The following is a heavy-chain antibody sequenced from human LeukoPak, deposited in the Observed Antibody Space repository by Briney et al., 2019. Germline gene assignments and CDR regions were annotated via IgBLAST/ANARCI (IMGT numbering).Heavy chain of an antibody. CDR1: GFTFSSYA. CDR3: AILPGYSSGWYEVNY. V-gene: IGHV3-23*01. J-gene: IGHJ4*02. CDR2: ISGSGGST. D-gene: IGHD6-13*01. Sequence: GVSLRLSCAASGFTFSSYAMSWVRQAPGKGLEWVSGISGSGGSTYYADSVKGRFTISRDNSGNTLYLQMNSPRAEDTAVYYCAILPGYSSGWYEVNYWGQGTLVTVSS.